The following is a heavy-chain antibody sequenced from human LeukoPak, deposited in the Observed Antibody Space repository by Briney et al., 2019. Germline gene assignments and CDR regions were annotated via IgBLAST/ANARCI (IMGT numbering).Heavy chain of an antibody. CDR3: AKDISGSYYGILDY. V-gene: IGHV3-9*01. CDR2: ISWNSGSI. D-gene: IGHD1-26*01. Sequence: SGGSLRLSCAASGFTFSSYWMHWVRQAPGKGLEWVSGISWNSGSIGYADSVKGRFTISRDNAKNSLYLQMNSLRAEDTALYYCAKDISGSYYGILDYWGQGTLVTVSS. J-gene: IGHJ4*02. CDR1: GFTFSSYW.